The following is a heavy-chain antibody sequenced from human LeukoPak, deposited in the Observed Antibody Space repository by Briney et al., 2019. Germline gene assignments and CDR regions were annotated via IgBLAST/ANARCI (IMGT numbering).Heavy chain of an antibody. Sequence: ASVKVSCKASGYTFTGYYMHWVRQAPGQGLEWMGWINPNSGGTNYAQKFQGRVTMTRDTSISTAYMELSRLRSDDTAVYYCARVIVGATNDALDIWGQGTMVTVSS. D-gene: IGHD1-26*01. CDR1: GYTFTGYY. CDR3: ARVIVGATNDALDI. CDR2: INPNSGGT. V-gene: IGHV1-2*02. J-gene: IGHJ3*02.